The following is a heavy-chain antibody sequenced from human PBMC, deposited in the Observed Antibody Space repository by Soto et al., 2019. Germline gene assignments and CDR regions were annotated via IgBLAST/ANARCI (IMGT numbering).Heavy chain of an antibody. CDR3: VRDWGYILDS. J-gene: IGHJ5*01. CDR2: ISNTDI. V-gene: IGHV3-48*02. CDR1: VFTFISYS. Sequence: GGSLRLSCASSVFTFISYSINWVRQAPGKGLEWLSYISNTDIRYADSVKGRFTISRDNAKKSLSLLMNSLRDEDTAVYYCVRDWGYILDSWGQGTLVTVSS. D-gene: IGHD3-16*01.